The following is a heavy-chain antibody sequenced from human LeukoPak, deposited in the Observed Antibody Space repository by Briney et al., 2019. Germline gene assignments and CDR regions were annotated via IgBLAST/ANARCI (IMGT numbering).Heavy chain of an antibody. J-gene: IGHJ4*02. CDR1: GGSFSGYY. CDR2: IYHSGST. V-gene: IGHV4-34*01. CDR3: AREGGYGDYVAFDY. Sequence: SETLSLTCAVYGGSFSGYYWSWIRQPPGKGLEWIGYIYHSGSTYYNPSLKSRVTISVDRSKNQFSLKLSSVTAADTAVYYCAREGGYGDYVAFDYWGQGTLVTVSS. D-gene: IGHD4-17*01.